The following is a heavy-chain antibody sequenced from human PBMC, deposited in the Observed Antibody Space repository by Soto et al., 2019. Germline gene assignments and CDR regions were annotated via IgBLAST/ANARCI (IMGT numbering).Heavy chain of an antibody. D-gene: IGHD2-2*02. CDR1: GFTFISYA. V-gene: IGHV3-30*01. Sequence: GGSLRLFCAASGFTFISYAMHWVRQAPGKGLEWVAVISYDGSNKYYADTVKGRFTISRDNSKNTLYLQMNSLRAEDTAVYYCAREKIRSIVVVPAAKPTNYYYYYGMDVWGQGTTVTVSS. J-gene: IGHJ6*02. CDR3: AREKIRSIVVVPAAKPTNYYYYYGMDV. CDR2: ISYDGSNK.